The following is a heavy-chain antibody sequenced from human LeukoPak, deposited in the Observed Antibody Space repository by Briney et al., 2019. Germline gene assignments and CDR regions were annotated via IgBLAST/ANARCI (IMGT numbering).Heavy chain of an antibody. CDR3: AKDCGGDCYPYYYYYGMDV. J-gene: IGHJ6*02. Sequence: PGGSLRLSCAASGFTFSSYAMSWVRQAPGKGLEWVSAISGSGGSTYYADSVKGRFTISRDNSKYTLYLQMNSLRAEDTAVYYCAKDCGGDCYPYYYYYGMDVWGQGTTVTVSS. D-gene: IGHD2-21*02. CDR2: ISGSGGST. V-gene: IGHV3-23*01. CDR1: GFTFSSYA.